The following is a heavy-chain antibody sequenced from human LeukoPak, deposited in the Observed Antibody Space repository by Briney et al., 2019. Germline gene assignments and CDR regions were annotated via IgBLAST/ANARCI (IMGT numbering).Heavy chain of an antibody. CDR3: VRDSAGCFDY. Sequence: PGGSLRLSCAASGFTFGTFDMSWVRQAPGKGLKWVSTLACLDASCTEYYADSVKGRFSISRDNSKSTLSLQMNSLRAEDTAIYYCVRDSAGCFDYWGQGTLVTVSS. V-gene: IGHV3-23*01. CDR2: LACLDASCTE. CDR1: GFTFGTFD. D-gene: IGHD3-10*01. J-gene: IGHJ4*02.